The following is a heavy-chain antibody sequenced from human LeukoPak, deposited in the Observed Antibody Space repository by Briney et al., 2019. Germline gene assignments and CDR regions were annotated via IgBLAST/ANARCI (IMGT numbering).Heavy chain of an antibody. V-gene: IGHV3-30*02. CDR2: IRYDGSNK. D-gene: IGHD3-22*01. CDR3: AKQNDDSSGYPSDY. J-gene: IGHJ4*02. Sequence: GGSLRLSCATSKFNFNTYGMSWVRQAPGKGLEWVAFIRYDGSNKYYADSVKGRFTISRDNSKNTLYLQMNSPRAEDTAVYYCAKQNDDSSGYPSDYWGQGTLVTVSS. CDR1: KFNFNTYG.